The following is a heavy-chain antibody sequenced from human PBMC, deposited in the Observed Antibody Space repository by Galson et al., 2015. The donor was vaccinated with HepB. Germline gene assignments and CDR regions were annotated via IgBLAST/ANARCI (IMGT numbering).Heavy chain of an antibody. J-gene: IGHJ6*03. CDR1: GFTFSSYG. CDR3: ALSGYCSSTSCPDKYYYYYMDV. D-gene: IGHD2-2*03. Sequence: SLRLSCAASGFTFSSYGMHWVRQAPGKGLGWVAVISYDGSNKYYADSVKGRFTISRDNSKNTLYLQMNSLRAEDTAVYYCALSGYCSSTSCPDKYYYYYMDVWGKGTTVTVSS. CDR2: ISYDGSNK. V-gene: IGHV3-30*03.